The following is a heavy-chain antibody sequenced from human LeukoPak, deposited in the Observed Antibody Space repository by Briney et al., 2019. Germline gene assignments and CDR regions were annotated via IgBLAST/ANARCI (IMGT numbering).Heavy chain of an antibody. J-gene: IGHJ3*02. Sequence: GGSLRLSCAASGLSFSSSGMNWVRQAPGKGLEWVSYISTTGSTIYYADSVKGRFTISRDNARSSLFPSMSSLRAEDTALYYCARSILVGATGAFDIWGQGTMVTVS. CDR1: GLSFSSSG. CDR3: ARSILVGATGAFDI. D-gene: IGHD1-26*01. CDR2: ISTTGSTI. V-gene: IGHV3-48*03.